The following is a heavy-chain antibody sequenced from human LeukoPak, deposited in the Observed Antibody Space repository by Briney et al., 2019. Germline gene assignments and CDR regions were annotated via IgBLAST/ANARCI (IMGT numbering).Heavy chain of an antibody. J-gene: IGHJ5*02. D-gene: IGHD3-9*01. Sequence: ASVKVSCKASGYTFTGYYMHWVRQAPGQGLEWMGWINPNSGGTNYAQKFQGRVTMTRDTSISTAYMELSRLRSDDTAVYYCARDDGGYDILTGYPYNNWFDPWDQGTLVTVSS. CDR1: GYTFTGYY. CDR2: INPNSGGT. CDR3: ARDDGGYDILTGYPYNNWFDP. V-gene: IGHV1-2*02.